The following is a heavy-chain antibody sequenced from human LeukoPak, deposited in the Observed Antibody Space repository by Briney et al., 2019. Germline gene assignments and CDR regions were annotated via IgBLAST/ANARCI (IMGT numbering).Heavy chain of an antibody. J-gene: IGHJ3*02. Sequence: GGSLRISGKVSGYSFTTYWITGAGQMPGKGREWMGRIVPSDSYTNYSPSFQGHVTISTDKSISTAYLQWSSLKALDTAMYYCERQVRDVPGAFDIWGQGTMVTVSS. CDR1: GYSFTTYW. CDR3: ERQVRDVPGAFDI. D-gene: IGHD5-24*01. CDR2: IVPSDSYT. V-gene: IGHV5-10-1*01.